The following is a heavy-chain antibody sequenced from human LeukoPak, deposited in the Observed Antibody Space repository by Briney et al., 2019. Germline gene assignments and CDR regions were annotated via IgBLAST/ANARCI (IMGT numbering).Heavy chain of an antibody. D-gene: IGHD2-2*01. CDR2: ISGNNDNP. Sequence: ASVKVSCKTCSYIFSNFGILCVRQAPGQGLEWMGWISGNNDNPNYGQKFQGRFTVTTDSSTSTAYMELKNLRSDDTAVYYCARDGTSTDDYWGQGTLVTVSS. J-gene: IGHJ4*02. V-gene: IGHV1-18*01. CDR3: ARDGTSTDDY. CDR1: SYIFSNFG.